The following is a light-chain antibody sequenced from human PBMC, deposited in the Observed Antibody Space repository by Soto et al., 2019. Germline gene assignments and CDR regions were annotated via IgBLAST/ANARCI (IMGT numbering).Light chain of an antibody. V-gene: IGKV3-15*01. CDR2: GAS. J-gene: IGKJ1*01. Sequence: EIVMTQSPATLSVSPGERATLSCRASQSVSGNLAWYQQKPGQAPRLLIYGASTRATGIPGKFSGSGSGTEFTLPISSLQSEDFAVYYCQQYNNWPRTFGQGTKVEIK. CDR3: QQYNNWPRT. CDR1: QSVSGN.